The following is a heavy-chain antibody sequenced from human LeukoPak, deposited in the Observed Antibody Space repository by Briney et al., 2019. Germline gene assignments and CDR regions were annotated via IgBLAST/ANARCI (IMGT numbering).Heavy chain of an antibody. CDR3: ARGIATSYDSSRDAFDI. CDR2: IHSPGTN. CDR1: AGSINSGDYY. J-gene: IGHJ3*02. V-gene: IGHV4-61*02. D-gene: IGHD3-22*01. Sequence: SETLSLTCTVSAGSINSGDYYWSWIRQPAGKGLDWIGRIHSPGTNYNYNPSLKSRVTISIDTSKNQFSLKLTSVTAADTAVYYCARGIATSYDSSRDAFDIWGQGTMVTVSS.